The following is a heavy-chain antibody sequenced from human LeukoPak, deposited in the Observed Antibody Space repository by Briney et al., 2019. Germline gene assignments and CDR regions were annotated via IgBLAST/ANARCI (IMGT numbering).Heavy chain of an antibody. J-gene: IGHJ3*02. V-gene: IGHV1-69*01. D-gene: IGHD3-10*01. CDR2: IIPIFDTA. Sequence: GASVKVSCKASGGTFSNYAINWVRQAPGQGLEWMGGIIPIFDTANYAQKFQGRLTITANESTGIAYMELSSLTSEDTAVYYCARNIWFGESADAFDIWGQGTMVTVSS. CDR3: ARNIWFGESADAFDI. CDR1: GGTFSNYA.